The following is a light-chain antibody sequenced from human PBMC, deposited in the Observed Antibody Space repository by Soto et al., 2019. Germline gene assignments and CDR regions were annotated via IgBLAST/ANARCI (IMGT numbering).Light chain of an antibody. Sequence: DPVMTQSPLSLPVTPGESASISCRSSESLLHSNGYIYLDWYLLKPGQSPQLLIYLASNRASGVPDGFRGRGSGTNFTLKISRVDAEHVGIYYGEQSRPARTVGQETEVDIK. CDR3: EQSRPART. V-gene: IGKV2-28*01. J-gene: IGKJ1*01. CDR1: ESLLHSNGYIY. CDR2: LAS.